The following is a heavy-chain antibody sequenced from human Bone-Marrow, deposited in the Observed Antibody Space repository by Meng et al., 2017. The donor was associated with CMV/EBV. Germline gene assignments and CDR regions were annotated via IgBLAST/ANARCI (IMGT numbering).Heavy chain of an antibody. V-gene: IGHV3-11*04. CDR1: GFTFSDYY. Sequence: GGSRRLAWAASGFTFSDYYMSWIRQAPGKGLEWVSYISCSGSTIYYADSVKGRFTISRDNAKNSLYLQMNSLRAEDTAVYYCARRGRGYCSSTSCYGDYWGQGTLVTVSS. D-gene: IGHD2-2*01. CDR2: ISCSGSTI. CDR3: ARRGRGYCSSTSCYGDY. J-gene: IGHJ4*02.